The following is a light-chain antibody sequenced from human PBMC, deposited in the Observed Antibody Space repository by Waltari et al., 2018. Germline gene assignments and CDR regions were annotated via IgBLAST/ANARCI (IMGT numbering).Light chain of an antibody. CDR2: DGN. Sequence: SALTQPASVSGSPGQSITISCSGISSDGGSYEFVSWYQQHPGKAPKVIIYDGNKRPSGVSNRFSGSKSGSTASLTISGLQAEDEADYYCSSYTGSSTLIFGGGTKLTVL. CDR3: SSYTGSSTLI. CDR1: SSDGGSYEF. V-gene: IGLV2-14*02. J-gene: IGLJ2*01.